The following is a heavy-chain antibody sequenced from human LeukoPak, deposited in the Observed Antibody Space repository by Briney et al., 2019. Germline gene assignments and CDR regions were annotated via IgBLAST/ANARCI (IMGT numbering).Heavy chain of an antibody. Sequence: PSETLSLTCSVSGGSISSYYWSWIRQPAGKGREWIGRIYTTGNTDYNPSLKSRVTMSVDTSKNQFSLNLSSVTAADTAVHYCARDARGWSGFDYWGQRTLVTVSS. CDR2: IYTTGNT. J-gene: IGHJ4*02. CDR3: ARDARGWSGFDY. V-gene: IGHV4-4*07. D-gene: IGHD3-3*01. CDR1: GGSISSYY.